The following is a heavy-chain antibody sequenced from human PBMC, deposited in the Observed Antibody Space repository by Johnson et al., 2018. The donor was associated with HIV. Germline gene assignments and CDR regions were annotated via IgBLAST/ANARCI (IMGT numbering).Heavy chain of an antibody. CDR1: GFTFSSYG. CDR2: ISYDGHNK. CDR3: ARGRGALDI. D-gene: IGHD3-16*01. J-gene: IGHJ3*02. Sequence: QVQLVESGGGLVQPGRSLRLSCAASGFTFSSYGMHWVRQAPGKGLEWVAVISYDGHNKYCGDSVKGRFTISRDKSKNTLYLEMNSLRAEDTAVYYCARGRGALDIWGQGTMVTVSS. V-gene: IGHV3-33*05.